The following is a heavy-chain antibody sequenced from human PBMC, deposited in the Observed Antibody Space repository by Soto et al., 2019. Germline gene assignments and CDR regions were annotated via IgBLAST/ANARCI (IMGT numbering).Heavy chain of an antibody. CDR2: IRSKAYGGTT. CDR1: GFTFGDYA. D-gene: IGHD2-2*01. Sequence: GGSLRLSCTASGFTFGDYAMSWFRQAPGKGLEWVGFIRSKAYGGTTEYAASVKGRFTISRDDSKSIAYLQMNSLKTEDTAVYYCTRVVVVPAASTLDYWGQGTLVTVSS. CDR3: TRVVVVPAASTLDY. V-gene: IGHV3-49*03. J-gene: IGHJ4*02.